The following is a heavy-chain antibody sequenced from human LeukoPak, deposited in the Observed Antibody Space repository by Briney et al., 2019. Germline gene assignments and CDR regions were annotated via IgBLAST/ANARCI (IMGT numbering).Heavy chain of an antibody. J-gene: IGHJ4*02. V-gene: IGHV4-59*01. D-gene: IGHD3/OR15-3a*01. CDR2: IYYSGST. CDR3: ARSHSVWTSFDY. CDR1: GGTISSYY. Sequence: KSSETLSLTCTVSGGTISSYYWSWIRQPPGKGLEWIGNIYYSGSTNYNPSLKSRVTISVDTSKNQFSLMLSSVTAADTAVYYCARSHSVWTSFDYWGQGTLVTVSS.